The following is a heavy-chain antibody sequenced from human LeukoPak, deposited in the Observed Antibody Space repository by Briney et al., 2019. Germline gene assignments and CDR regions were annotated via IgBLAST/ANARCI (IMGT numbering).Heavy chain of an antibody. J-gene: IGHJ4*02. D-gene: IGHD6-6*01. V-gene: IGHV3-11*04. CDR1: EFTFRESH. CDR2: ISNTGSTI. Sequence: GGSLRLSCAASEFTFRESHMNWIGQAPGKGLEWISHISNTGSTIYYADSVKGRFTISRDNAKNSLYLQVKSLRVEDTGVYYCVREGSGSSFYFDYWGQGTLVTVSS. CDR3: VREGSGSSFYFDY.